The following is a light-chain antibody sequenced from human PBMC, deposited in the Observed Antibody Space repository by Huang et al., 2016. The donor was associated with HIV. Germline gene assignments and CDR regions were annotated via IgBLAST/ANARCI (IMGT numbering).Light chain of an antibody. Sequence: DIVLTQSPGTLSLSPRERAALSCRARQNITNNFLAWYQQRSGQTPRLLIYGASNRDMGIPDRFSGSGSGTDFTLIISRLEPQDSAVYYCQQYLSSPLTFGGGTNVEIK. V-gene: IGKV3-20*01. CDR1: QNITNNF. J-gene: IGKJ4*01. CDR2: GAS. CDR3: QQYLSSPLT.